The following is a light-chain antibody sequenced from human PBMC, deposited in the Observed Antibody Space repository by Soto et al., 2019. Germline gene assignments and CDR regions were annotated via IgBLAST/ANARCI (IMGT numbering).Light chain of an antibody. CDR2: KIS. V-gene: IGKV2-24*01. CDR3: MQTTEFSRT. Sequence: DIARTQTPLSSPVTLGQPVSISCRSSQSLVHTDGNTYLSWFQQRQGQPPRLXXYKISNRFSGVPDRFSGNGAATDFTMKISRVEEEDCGIYDGMQTTEFSRTFGQGTKVDI. CDR1: QSLVHTDGNTY. J-gene: IGKJ1*01.